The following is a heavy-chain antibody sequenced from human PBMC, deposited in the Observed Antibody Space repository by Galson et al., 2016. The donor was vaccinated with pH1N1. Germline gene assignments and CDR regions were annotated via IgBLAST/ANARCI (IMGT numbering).Heavy chain of an antibody. D-gene: IGHD4-11*01. Sequence: ALVKPTQTLTLTCTFSGFSLSTSGMCVSWIRQPPGKALEWLALIDWDDDKYYSTSLKTRLTISKDTSKNQVVLTMTNMDPVDTATYYCARIFYGDYTNYFDYWGQGTTVTVSS. V-gene: IGHV2-70*01. J-gene: IGHJ4*03. CDR3: ARIFYGDYTNYFDY. CDR2: IDWDDDK. CDR1: GFSLSTSGMC.